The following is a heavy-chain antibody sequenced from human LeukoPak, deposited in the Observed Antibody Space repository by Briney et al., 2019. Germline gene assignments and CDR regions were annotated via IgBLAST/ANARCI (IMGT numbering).Heavy chain of an antibody. CDR3: ATDYSNFYGMDV. D-gene: IGHD4-11*01. CDR2: IQNSATT. J-gene: IGHJ6*02. CDR1: SGSVNSGSYF. V-gene: IGHV4-61*01. Sequence: PSETLSLTCTVSSGSVNSGSYFWSWFRQPPGKRLEWIGYIQNSATTNYNPSLESRVAIFVDSSKDQFSLRVTSVTAADTAVYYCATDYSNFYGMDVWGQGTTVTVSS.